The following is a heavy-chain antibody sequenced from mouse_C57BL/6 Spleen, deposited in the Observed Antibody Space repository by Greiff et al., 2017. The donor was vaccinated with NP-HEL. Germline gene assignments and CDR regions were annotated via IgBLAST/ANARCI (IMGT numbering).Heavy chain of an antibody. CDR1: GYTFTDYE. J-gene: IGHJ2*01. D-gene: IGHD1-1*01. V-gene: IGHV1-15*01. CDR3: TREEVVDPYGSSWNYCDY. CDR2: IDPETGGT. Sequence: VQLQQSGAELVRPGASVTLSCKASGYTFTDYEMHWVKQTPVHGLEWIGAIDPETGGTAYNQKFKGKAILTADKSSSTAYMELRSLTSEDSAVYYCTREEVVDPYGSSWNYCDYWGQGTTLTVSS.